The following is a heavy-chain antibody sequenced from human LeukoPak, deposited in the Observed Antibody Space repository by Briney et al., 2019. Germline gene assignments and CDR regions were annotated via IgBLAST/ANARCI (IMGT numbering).Heavy chain of an antibody. CDR3: ASWPVGWYGEDS. Sequence: PGGSLRLSCAASGFTFSSYAMSWVRRAPGKGLEWVSVIYGGGSTYYADSVKGRFTISRDTPKNTLYLQMNSLRVEDTAVYYCASWPVGWYGEDSWGQGTLVTVSS. J-gene: IGHJ4*02. D-gene: IGHD6-19*01. CDR1: GFTFSSYA. CDR2: IYGGGST. V-gene: IGHV3-23*03.